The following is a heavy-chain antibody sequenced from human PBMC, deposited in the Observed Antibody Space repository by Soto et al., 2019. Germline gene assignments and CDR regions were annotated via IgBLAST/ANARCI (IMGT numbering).Heavy chain of an antibody. J-gene: IGHJ4*02. CDR2: ISTYSGDP. D-gene: IGHD1-26*01. CDR1: GYSFTSNA. V-gene: IGHV1-18*04. CDR3: ARFWERDQATSGGAGLDC. Sequence: ASVKVSCKTSGYSFTSNAITWVRQAPGQGLEWTGWISTYSGDPNYAQKFQGRVTMTTDTSTNTAYMELRNMRSDDTAVYYCARFWERDQATSGGAGLDCWGQGPMVIV.